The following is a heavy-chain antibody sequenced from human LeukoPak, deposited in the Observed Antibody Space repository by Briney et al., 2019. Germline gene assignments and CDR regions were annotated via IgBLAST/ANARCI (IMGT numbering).Heavy chain of an antibody. V-gene: IGHV4-39*01. J-gene: IGHJ5*02. D-gene: IGHD3-10*01. CDR2: ISFTGST. CDR3: AGHTYGSGTYYNA. CDR1: GGTINSNNYY. Sequence: SETLSLTCTVSGGTINSNNYYWGWVRQPPGKGLEWIGSISFTGSTYYNPSLKSRGTLSVDTSKNHFSLKLSHVTAADTAVYYCAGHTYGSGTYYNAWGQGTLVTVSS.